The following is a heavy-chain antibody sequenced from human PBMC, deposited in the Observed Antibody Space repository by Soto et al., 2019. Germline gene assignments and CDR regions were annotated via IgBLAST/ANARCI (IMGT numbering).Heavy chain of an antibody. V-gene: IGHV3-74*01. CDR2: INSDGSST. D-gene: IGHD3-9*01. CDR1: GFTFSSYW. J-gene: IGHJ4*02. Sequence: GGSLRLSCAASGFTFSSYWMHWVRQAPGKXLVWVSRINSDGSSTSYADSVKGRFTISRDNAKNTLYLQMNSLRAEDTAVYYCERSDFYILTGYYRGAVDYWGQGTLVTVSS. CDR3: ERSDFYILTGYYRGAVDY.